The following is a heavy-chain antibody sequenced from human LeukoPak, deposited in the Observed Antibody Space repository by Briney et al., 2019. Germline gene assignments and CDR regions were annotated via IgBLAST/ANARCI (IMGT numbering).Heavy chain of an antibody. CDR3: AKDKITIFGGPVDI. Sequence: GGSPRLSCAASGFTFSSYAMSWVRQAPGKGLEWVSAISGSGGSTYYADSVRGRFTISRDNSKNTLYLQMNSLRAEDTAVYYCAKDKITIFGGPVDIWGQGTMVTVSS. J-gene: IGHJ3*02. V-gene: IGHV3-23*01. CDR1: GFTFSSYA. CDR2: ISGSGGST. D-gene: IGHD3-3*01.